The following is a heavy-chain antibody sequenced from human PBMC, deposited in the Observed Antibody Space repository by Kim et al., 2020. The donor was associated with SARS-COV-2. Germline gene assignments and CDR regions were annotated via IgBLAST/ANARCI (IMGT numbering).Heavy chain of an antibody. Sequence: SETLSLTCAVYGGSFSGYYWSWIRQPPGKGLEWIGEINHSGSTNYNPSLKSRVTISVDTSKNQFSLKLSSVTAADTAVYYCARGRGWLVPAKYYFDYWGQGTLVTVSS. CDR3: ARGRGWLVPAKYYFDY. CDR2: INHSGST. J-gene: IGHJ4*02. CDR1: GGSFSGYY. V-gene: IGHV4-34*01. D-gene: IGHD2-2*01.